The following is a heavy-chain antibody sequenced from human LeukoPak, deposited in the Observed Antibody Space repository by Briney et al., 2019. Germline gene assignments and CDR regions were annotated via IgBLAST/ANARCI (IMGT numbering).Heavy chain of an antibody. CDR3: AKPSNYYGSATDAFDF. V-gene: IGHV4-39*07. CDR2: IYYSGST. D-gene: IGHD3-10*01. J-gene: IGHJ3*01. CDR1: GGSISSSSYY. Sequence: SETLSLTCTVSGGSISSSSYYWGWIRQPPGKGLEWIGSIYYSGSTYYNPSLKSRVTISVDTSKNQLSLKLNSVTAADTAVYYCAKPSNYYGSATDAFDFWGQGTMVTVSS.